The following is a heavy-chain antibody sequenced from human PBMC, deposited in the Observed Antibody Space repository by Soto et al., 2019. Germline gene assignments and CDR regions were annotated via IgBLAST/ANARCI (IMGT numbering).Heavy chain of an antibody. J-gene: IGHJ6*02. CDR2: IYYSGST. CDR3: AMTAARGALTYYYYGMDV. D-gene: IGHD6-6*01. V-gene: IGHV4-39*01. CDR1: GGSISSSSYY. Sequence: SETLSLTCTVSGGSISSSSYYWGWIRQPPGEGLEWIGSIYYSGSTYYNPSLKSRVTISVDTSKNQFSLKLSSVTAADTAVYYCAMTAARGALTYYYYGMDVWGQGTTVTVSS.